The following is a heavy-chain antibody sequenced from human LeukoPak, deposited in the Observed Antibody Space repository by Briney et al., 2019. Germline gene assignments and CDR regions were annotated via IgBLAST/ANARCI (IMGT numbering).Heavy chain of an antibody. CDR2: INHIGST. Sequence: SQTLSLTCAVYGGSFSSYYWSWIRQPPGKGLEWVGAINHIGSTTSNPSLRSGVTTSGKKSKNQFALKLSSVTAADTAVYYCARGGDIVVVPAATESVGAYYFDYWGQGTLVTVSS. CDR1: GGSFSSYY. V-gene: IGHV4-34*01. CDR3: ARGGDIVVVPAATESVGAYYFDY. J-gene: IGHJ4*02. D-gene: IGHD2-2*01.